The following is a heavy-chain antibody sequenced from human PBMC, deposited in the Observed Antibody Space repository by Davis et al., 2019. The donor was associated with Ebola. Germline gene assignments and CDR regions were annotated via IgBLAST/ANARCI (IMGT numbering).Heavy chain of an antibody. D-gene: IGHD2-15*01. Sequence: GGSLRLSCAASGFTFNIFDMHWVRQAPGRGLEWVAFVRSHGSDDHYADSVKGRFTISRDNSKNTLYLQMNSLRVEDTAVYYCASSVATPGAFDIWGQGTMVTVSS. CDR2: VRSHGSDD. V-gene: IGHV3-30*02. J-gene: IGHJ3*02. CDR3: ASSVATPGAFDI. CDR1: GFTFNIFD.